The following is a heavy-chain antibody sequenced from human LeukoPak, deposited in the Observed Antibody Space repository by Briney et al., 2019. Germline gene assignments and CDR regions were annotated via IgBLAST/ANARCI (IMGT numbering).Heavy chain of an antibody. D-gene: IGHD6-19*01. CDR1: GFTFDDYG. CDR3: ARGDSSGWYYWFDP. Sequence: GGSLRLSCAVSGFTFDDYGMSWVRQAPGKGREWVSGINWNGGSTGYADSVKGRFTISRDNAKNSLHLQMNSLRAEDTALYYCARGDSSGWYYWFDPWGQGTLVTVSS. CDR2: INWNGGST. J-gene: IGHJ5*02. V-gene: IGHV3-20*04.